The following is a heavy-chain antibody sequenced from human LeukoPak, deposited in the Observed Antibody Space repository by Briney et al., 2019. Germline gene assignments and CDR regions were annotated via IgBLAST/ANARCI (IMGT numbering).Heavy chain of an antibody. Sequence: ASVKVSCKASGYTFTIYYMHWVRQAPGQGLEWLGIINPNGGGTNYAQKFQGRVTMTRDTSTSTVYMELSSLRSEDTAVYYCTRDGSGYAENSADYFGYWGQGTLVTVSS. J-gene: IGHJ4*02. D-gene: IGHD5-12*01. CDR1: GYTFTIYY. V-gene: IGHV1-46*01. CDR2: INPNGGGT. CDR3: TRDGSGYAENSADYFGY.